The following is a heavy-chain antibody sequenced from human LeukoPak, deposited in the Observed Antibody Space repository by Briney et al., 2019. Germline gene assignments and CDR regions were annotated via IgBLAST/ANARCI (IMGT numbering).Heavy chain of an antibody. J-gene: IGHJ4*02. CDR3: ATQSITLVVVISPFDY. V-gene: IGHV3-30*02. CDR1: GLTFSNFP. CDR2: IQDDGATT. Sequence: GGSLRLSCAASGLTFSNFPMHWVRQAPGKGLEWVALIQDDGATTNYADSVRGRFTISRDNSKSTVYLQMNSLKPDDAAVYYCATQSITLVVVISPFDYWGQGTLVTVSS. D-gene: IGHD3-22*01.